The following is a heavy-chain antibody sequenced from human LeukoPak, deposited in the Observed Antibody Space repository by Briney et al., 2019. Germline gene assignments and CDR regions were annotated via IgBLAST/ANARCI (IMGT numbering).Heavy chain of an antibody. J-gene: IGHJ3*02. Sequence: GGSLRLSCAGSGFTFSRNWMSWVRQAPGKGLEWVANIKQDGSEKYYVDSVKGRFTISRDNAKNSLYLQMNSLRAEDTAVYYCARDRDYYDPGIALDIWGQGTMVTVSS. CDR3: ARDRDYYDPGIALDI. CDR2: IKQDGSEK. V-gene: IGHV3-7*01. CDR1: GFTFSRNW. D-gene: IGHD3-22*01.